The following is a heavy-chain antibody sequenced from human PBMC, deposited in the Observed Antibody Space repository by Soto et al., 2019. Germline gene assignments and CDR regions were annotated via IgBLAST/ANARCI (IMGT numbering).Heavy chain of an antibody. CDR3: ARHPRGYSYGDDFDI. CDR1: GGSVSSGSYY. J-gene: IGHJ3*02. Sequence: SETLSLTCTVSGGSVSSGSYYWSLILQPPWKGLEWIGYIYYSGSTNYNPSLRIRVTISLDTSKNQFSLKLSSVTAAQTAVYYCARHPRGYSYGDDFDIWGQGTMVTVSS. V-gene: IGHV4-61*01. D-gene: IGHD5-18*01. CDR2: IYYSGST.